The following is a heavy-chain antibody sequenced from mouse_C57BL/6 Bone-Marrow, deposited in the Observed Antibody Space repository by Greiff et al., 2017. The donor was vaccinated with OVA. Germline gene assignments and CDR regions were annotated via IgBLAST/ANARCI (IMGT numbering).Heavy chain of an antibody. D-gene: IGHD2-4*01. CDR1: GYSITSGYY. CDR3: ASSYDSSAWFAY. J-gene: IGHJ3*01. V-gene: IGHV3-6*01. Sequence: VQLKESGPGLVKPSQSLSLTCSVTGYSITSGYYWNWLRQFPGNKLEWMGYISYDGSNNYNPSLNNRISITRDTSKNLFFLKLNSVTTEDTATDYCASSYDSSAWFAYWGQGTLVTVSA. CDR2: ISYDGSN.